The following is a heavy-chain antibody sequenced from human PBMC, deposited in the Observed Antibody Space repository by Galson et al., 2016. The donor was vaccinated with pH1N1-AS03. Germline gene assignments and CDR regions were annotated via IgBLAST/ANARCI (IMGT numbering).Heavy chain of an antibody. V-gene: IGHV3-30*18. J-gene: IGHJ4*02. D-gene: IGHD3/OR15-3a*01. CDR3: ANDFNYDFWCGYSFY. CDR2: ISFDGTNK. CDR1: GFTISNFG. Sequence: SLRLSCAASGFTISNFGMLWVSQAPGPGLVWVAIISFDGTNKSYADSVKGRFSISRDNSKKTLFLQMSALRAEDTAVYYCANDFNYDFWCGYSFYWGQGDLVTVSS.